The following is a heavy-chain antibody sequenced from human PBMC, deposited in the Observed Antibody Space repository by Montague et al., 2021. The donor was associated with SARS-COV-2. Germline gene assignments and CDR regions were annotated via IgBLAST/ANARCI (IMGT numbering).Heavy chain of an antibody. CDR1: GDSFTYFY. V-gene: IGHV4-39*01. Sequence: SETLSLTCSVSGDSFTYFYWGWIRQPPGKGLEWVGTIHYSGITYYNPSLKSRVTISVDTSRNQFSLKLSSVTAADTAIYYCARHLAISGPAAVSDYWGQGTLVTVSS. D-gene: IGHD2-2*01. CDR3: ARHLAISGPAAVSDY. J-gene: IGHJ4*02. CDR2: IHYSGIT.